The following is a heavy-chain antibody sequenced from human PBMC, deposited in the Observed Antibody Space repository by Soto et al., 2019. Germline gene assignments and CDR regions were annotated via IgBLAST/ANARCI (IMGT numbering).Heavy chain of an antibody. J-gene: IGHJ6*02. D-gene: IGHD1-1*01. Sequence: SVKVSCKASGGTFSSYAISWVRQAPGQGLEWMGGIIPIFGTANYAQKFQGRVTITADESTSTAYMELSSLRSEDTAVYYCARDPYTGTTTRGMDVWGQGTTVTVSS. CDR1: GGTFSSYA. CDR3: ARDPYTGTTTRGMDV. V-gene: IGHV1-69*13. CDR2: IIPIFGTA.